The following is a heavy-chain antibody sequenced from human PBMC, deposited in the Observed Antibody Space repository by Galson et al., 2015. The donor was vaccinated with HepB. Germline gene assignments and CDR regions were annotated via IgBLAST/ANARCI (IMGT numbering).Heavy chain of an antibody. Sequence: SLRLSCAASGFTFSSYGMHWVRQAPGKGLEWVTFISYDGSNKYYADSVKGRFTISRDNSKNTLYLQMNSLRAEDTAVYYCAKRRSYYEIDYWGQGTLVTVSS. CDR2: ISYDGSNK. CDR1: GFTFSSYG. D-gene: IGHD1-26*01. V-gene: IGHV3-30*18. CDR3: AKRRSYYEIDY. J-gene: IGHJ4*02.